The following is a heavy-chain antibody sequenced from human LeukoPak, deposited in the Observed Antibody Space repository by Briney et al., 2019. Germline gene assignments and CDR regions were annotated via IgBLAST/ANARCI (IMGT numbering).Heavy chain of an antibody. Sequence: PWETLSLTCTVSGGSISSYYWSWIRQPPGKGLEWIGYFYYSGSTNYNPSLKSRVTISVDTSKNQFSLKLSSVTAADTAVYYCARVDGRDGYNYDYYYYMDVWGKGTTVTVSS. CDR2: FYYSGST. V-gene: IGHV4-59*01. J-gene: IGHJ6*03. D-gene: IGHD5-24*01. CDR1: GGSISSYY. CDR3: ARVDGRDGYNYDYYYYMDV.